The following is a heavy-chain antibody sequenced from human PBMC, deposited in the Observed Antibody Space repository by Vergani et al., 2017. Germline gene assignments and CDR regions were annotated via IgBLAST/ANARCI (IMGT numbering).Heavy chain of an antibody. CDR1: GFTFNQYG. J-gene: IGHJ5*02. V-gene: IGHV3-33*01. Sequence: QVQLVESGGGVVQPGRSLRLSCAASGFTFNQYGMHWVRQAPGKGLEWVADTWYDGNNKQYADSVKGRFTISRDNSKSTMYLQMNSLRDEDTGVYYCARDLRLLYNRFDPWGQGNLVTVSS. D-gene: IGHD1-14*01. CDR3: ARDLRLLYNRFDP. CDR2: TWYDGNNK.